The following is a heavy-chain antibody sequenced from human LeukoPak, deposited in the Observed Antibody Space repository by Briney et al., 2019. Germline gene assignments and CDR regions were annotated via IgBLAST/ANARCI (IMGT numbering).Heavy chain of an antibody. J-gene: IGHJ5*02. CDR2: IISILCIA. CDR3: ARGILWNIVVVPAADNWFDP. V-gene: IGHV1-69*02. CDR1: GGTFSSYT. Sequence: SVKVSCKASGGTFSSYTISWVRQARGQGLVWMGRIISILCIANYAQKFQGRVTINADQSTSTAHMELSSLRSEDTAVYYCARGILWNIVVVPAADNWFDPWGQGTLVTVSS. D-gene: IGHD2-2*01.